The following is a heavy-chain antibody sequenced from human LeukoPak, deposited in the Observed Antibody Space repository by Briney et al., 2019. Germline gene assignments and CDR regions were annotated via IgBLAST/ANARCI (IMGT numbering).Heavy chain of an antibody. J-gene: IGHJ1*01. CDR3: ARGTSYYYDSSGYYQTGYFQH. D-gene: IGHD3-22*01. CDR1: GGSISSSSYY. Sequence: SETLSLTCTVSGGSISSSSYYWGWIRQPPGKGLEWIGSIYYSGSTNYNPSLKSRVTISVDTSKNQFSLKLSSVTAADTAVYYCARGTSYYYDSSGYYQTGYFQHWGQGTLVTVSS. V-gene: IGHV4-39*07. CDR2: IYYSGST.